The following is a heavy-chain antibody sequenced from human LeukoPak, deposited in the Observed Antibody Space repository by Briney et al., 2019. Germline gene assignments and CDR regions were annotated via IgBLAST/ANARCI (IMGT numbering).Heavy chain of an antibody. CDR1: GFTFSSYG. CDR3: AKDLVAAAGNYYYYGMDV. Sequence: GGPLKLSCAASGFTFSSYGMHWVRQAPGKGLEWVAVISYDGSNMYYADSVKGRFTISRDNSQNTHFLQMNSLRAEDTAVYYCAKDLVAAAGNYYYYGMDVWGKGTTVTVSS. D-gene: IGHD6-13*01. V-gene: IGHV3-30*18. CDR2: ISYDGSNM. J-gene: IGHJ6*04.